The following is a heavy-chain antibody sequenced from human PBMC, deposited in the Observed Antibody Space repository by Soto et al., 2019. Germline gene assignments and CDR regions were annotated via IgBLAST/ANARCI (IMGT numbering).Heavy chain of an antibody. J-gene: IGHJ6*03. Sequence: GGSLRLSCAASGFTFSSCWMSWARQAPGKGLEWVANIDQHGGDPHYAESVRGRFTISRDNAKNTLYLQMSSLRVEDTAVYYCARYANMDVWGKGTTVTVSS. CDR3: ARYANMDV. CDR2: IDQHGGDP. V-gene: IGHV3-7*01. CDR1: GFTFSSCW.